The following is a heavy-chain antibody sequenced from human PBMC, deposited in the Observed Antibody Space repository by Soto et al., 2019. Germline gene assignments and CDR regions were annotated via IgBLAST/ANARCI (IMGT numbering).Heavy chain of an antibody. CDR3: ASETYYYDSSGYYPGAFDI. CDR2: IYYSGST. V-gene: IGHV4-59*01. CDR1: GGSISSYY. Sequence: SETLSLTCTVSGGSISSYYWSWIRQPPGKGLEWIGYIYYSGSTNYNPSLNSRVTISVDTSKNQFSLKLSSVTAADTAVYYCASETYYYDSSGYYPGAFDIWGQGTMVTVSS. J-gene: IGHJ3*02. D-gene: IGHD3-22*01.